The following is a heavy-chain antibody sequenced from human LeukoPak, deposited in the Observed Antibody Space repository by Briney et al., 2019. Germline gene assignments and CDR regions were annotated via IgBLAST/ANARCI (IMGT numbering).Heavy chain of an antibody. J-gene: IGHJ4*02. CDR3: ARDNRKGNFDY. V-gene: IGHV4-31*03. Sequence: SETLSLTCTVSGGSISSGGYYWRWIRQHPGKGLEWIGYIYYSGSIYYHPSLQIRVTKTVDTSKNQYSLKLSSVTAADTAVYYCARDNRKGNFDYWGQGTLVTVSS. CDR2: IYYSGSI. CDR1: GGSISSGGYY.